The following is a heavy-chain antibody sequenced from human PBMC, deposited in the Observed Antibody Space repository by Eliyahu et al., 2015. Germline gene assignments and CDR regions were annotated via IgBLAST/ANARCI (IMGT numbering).Heavy chain of an antibody. CDR2: ISGSGGSI. V-gene: IGHV3-23*01. Sequence: EVQLLESGGGLVQPGGSLRLSCVAXGXTXXSYAMSWVRQAPGKGLGWVSSISGSGGSIYYADSVKGRFTMSRDNSKNTLYLQMSSLRAEDSAVYYCAKDLGYCSGNSCSPPYGMDVWGQGTTVTVSS. J-gene: IGHJ6*02. D-gene: IGHD2-2*01. CDR3: AKDLGYCSGNSCSPPYGMDV. CDR1: GXTXXSYA.